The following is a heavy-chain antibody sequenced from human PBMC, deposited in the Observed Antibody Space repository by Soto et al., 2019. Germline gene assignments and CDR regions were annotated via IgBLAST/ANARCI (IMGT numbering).Heavy chain of an antibody. J-gene: IGHJ4*02. CDR3: SRDAYYDTCDYVRFED. D-gene: IGHD3-16*01. CDR1: GYTFTSYG. V-gene: IGHV1-18*04. Sequence: VASVKVSCKASGYTFTSYGISWVREAPGQGLEWMGWISAFNGNTKYAQKFQGRVTMTTDTSTSTAYMELRSLRSDDTAVYYCSRDAYYDTCDYVRFEDWGQGIRVNVSS. CDR2: ISAFNGNT.